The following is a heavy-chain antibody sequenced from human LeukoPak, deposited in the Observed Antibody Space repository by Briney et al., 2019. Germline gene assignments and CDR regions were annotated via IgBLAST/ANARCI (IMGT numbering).Heavy chain of an antibody. D-gene: IGHD5-18*01. CDR1: GYTFTGYY. CDR3: ARDARALDTAMVGLDY. J-gene: IGHJ4*02. Sequence: ASVKVSCKASGYTFTGYYMHWVRQAPGQGLEWMGWINPNSGGTNYAQKFQGRVTMTRDTSISTAYMELSRLRSDDTAVYYCARDARALDTAMVGLDYWGQGTLVTVSS. V-gene: IGHV1-2*02. CDR2: INPNSGGT.